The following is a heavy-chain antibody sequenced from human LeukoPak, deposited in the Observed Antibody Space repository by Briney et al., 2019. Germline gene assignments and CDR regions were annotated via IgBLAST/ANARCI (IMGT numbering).Heavy chain of an antibody. D-gene: IGHD1-1*01. CDR2: ISSSGSTI. V-gene: IGHV3-11*01. CDR1: VFNFDDYY. J-gene: IGHJ4*02. Sequence: GGSLRLSCVPSVFNFDDYYMSWIRQSPGKGLEWIAYISSSGSTIYYADSMEGRFTISRDNAKNSLYLQMNSLRAEDTAIYYCARDSPVRNDGWPLFDYWGQGTLVTVSS. CDR3: ARDSPVRNDGWPLFDY.